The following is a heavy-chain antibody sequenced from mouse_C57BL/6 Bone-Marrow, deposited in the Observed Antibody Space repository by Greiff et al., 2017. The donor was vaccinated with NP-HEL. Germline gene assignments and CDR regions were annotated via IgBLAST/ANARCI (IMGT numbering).Heavy chain of an antibody. Sequence: QVQLNESGAELVRPGTSVKLSCKASGYTFTSYWMHWVKQRPGQGLEWIGVIDPSDSYTNYNQKFKGKATLTVDTSSSTAYMQLSSLTSEDSAVYYCARTHWFAYWGQGTLVTVSA. CDR3: ARTHWFAY. V-gene: IGHV1-59*01. CDR1: GYTFTSYW. CDR2: IDPSDSYT. J-gene: IGHJ3*01.